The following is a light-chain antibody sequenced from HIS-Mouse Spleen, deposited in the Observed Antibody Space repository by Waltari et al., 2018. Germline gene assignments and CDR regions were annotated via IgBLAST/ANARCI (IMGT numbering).Light chain of an antibody. CDR2: LGS. CDR1: QSLLHSNGYNY. V-gene: IGKV2-28*01. Sequence: DIVMTQSPLSLPVTPGEPASISCRSSQSLLHSNGYNYLDWYLQKPGQSPQLLIYLGSNRASGVPDRFSGSGSGTDFTLKISRVEAEDVGVYYCMQALPSLTFGGGTK. CDR3: MQALPSLT. J-gene: IGKJ4*01.